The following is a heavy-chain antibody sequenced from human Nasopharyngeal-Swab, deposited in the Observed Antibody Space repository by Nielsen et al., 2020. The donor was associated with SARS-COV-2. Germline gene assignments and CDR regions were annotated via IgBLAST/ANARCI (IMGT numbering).Heavy chain of an antibody. J-gene: IGHJ6*03. CDR1: GFTFSNYW. CDR2: INSDGSST. Sequence: GESLKISCAASGFTFSNYWMHWVRQAPGKGLVWVSRINSDGSSTYYVDSVKGRFTISRDNSKNTLYLQMNSLRAEDTAVYYCAREGNYYDSSGYYSKYYYYYMDVWGKGTTVTASS. V-gene: IGHV3-74*01. CDR3: AREGNYYDSSGYYSKYYYYYMDV. D-gene: IGHD3-22*01.